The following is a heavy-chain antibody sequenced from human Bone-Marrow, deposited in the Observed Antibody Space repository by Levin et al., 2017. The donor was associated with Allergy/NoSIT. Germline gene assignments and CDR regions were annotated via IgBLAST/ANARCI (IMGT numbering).Heavy chain of an antibody. V-gene: IGHV4-31*03. CDR2: IYYSGST. Sequence: SETLSLTCTVSGGSISSGGYYWSWIRQHPGKGLEWIGYIYYSGSTYYNPSLKSRVTISVDTSKNQFSLKLSSVTAADTAVYYCAREVRGRAVGAFDIWGQGTMVTVSS. D-gene: IGHD3-10*01. CDR3: AREVRGRAVGAFDI. J-gene: IGHJ3*02. CDR1: GGSISSGGYY.